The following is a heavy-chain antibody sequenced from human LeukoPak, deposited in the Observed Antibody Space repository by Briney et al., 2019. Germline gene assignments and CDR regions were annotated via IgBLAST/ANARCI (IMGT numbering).Heavy chain of an antibody. V-gene: IGHV4-59*01. CDR1: GGSISSYY. CDR2: IYYSGST. CDR3: ARAVLDDSSGYYLDY. Sequence: SETLSLTCTVSGGSISSYYWSWIRQPPGKGLEWIGYIYYSGSTNYNPSLKSRVTISVDTSKNQFSLKLSSVTAADTAVYYCARAVLDDSSGYYLDYWGQGTLVTVSS. J-gene: IGHJ4*02. D-gene: IGHD3-22*01.